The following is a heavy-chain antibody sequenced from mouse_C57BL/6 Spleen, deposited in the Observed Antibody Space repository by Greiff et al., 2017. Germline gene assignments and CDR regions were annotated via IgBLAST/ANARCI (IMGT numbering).Heavy chain of an antibody. V-gene: IGHV1-18*01. CDR3: ARSNYDYDPFDY. Sequence: VQLKQSGPELVKPGASVKIPCKASGYTFTDYNMDWVKQSHGKSLEWIGDINPSNGGTIYNQKFKGKATLTVDKSSSTAYMELRSLTSEDTAVYCCARSNYDYDPFDYWGQGTTLTVSS. CDR1: GYTFTDYN. J-gene: IGHJ2*01. D-gene: IGHD2-4*01. CDR2: INPSNGGT.